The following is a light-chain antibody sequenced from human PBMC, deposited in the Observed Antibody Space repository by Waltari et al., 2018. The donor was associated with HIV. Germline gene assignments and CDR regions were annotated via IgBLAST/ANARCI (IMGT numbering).Light chain of an antibody. V-gene: IGKV3-15*01. Sequence: EIVMTQSPATLSLSPGEKVPLSCRASQSVSRNLVWYQQNPGHPPRLLIYGASPRAAGIPARFSGSGAGTEFTLTISSLQSEDFAVYYCQQYHNWPRTFGQGTKVEIK. CDR3: QQYHNWPRT. CDR2: GAS. J-gene: IGKJ1*01. CDR1: QSVSRN.